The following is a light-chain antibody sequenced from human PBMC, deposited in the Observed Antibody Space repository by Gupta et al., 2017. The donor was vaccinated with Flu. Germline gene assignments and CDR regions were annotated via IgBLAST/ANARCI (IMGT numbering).Light chain of an antibody. V-gene: IGKV1-5*03. CDR3: QRYDDLWT. CDR1: QSIDTW. CDR2: QAC. J-gene: IGKJ1*01. Sequence: SPSTLSASVGDRVTITCRASQSIDTWLAWYQQKPGKVPKLLIYQACRLESGVPSRFSGSGSGTEFTLTISSLQPDDFATYYCQRYDDLWTFGQGTRVEIK.